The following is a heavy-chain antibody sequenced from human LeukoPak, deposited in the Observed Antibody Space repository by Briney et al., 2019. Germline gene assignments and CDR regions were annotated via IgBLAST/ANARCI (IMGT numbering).Heavy chain of an antibody. CDR2: INHSGST. D-gene: IGHD6-13*01. CDR3: ARGEAAAGTSSNFDY. Sequence: SETLSLTCAVYGGSFSGYYWSWIRQPPGKGLEWIGEINHSGSTNYNPSLKSRVTISVDTSKNQFSLKLSSVTAADTAVYYCARGEAAAGTSSNFDYWGQGTLVTVSS. CDR1: GGSFSGYY. V-gene: IGHV4-34*01. J-gene: IGHJ4*02.